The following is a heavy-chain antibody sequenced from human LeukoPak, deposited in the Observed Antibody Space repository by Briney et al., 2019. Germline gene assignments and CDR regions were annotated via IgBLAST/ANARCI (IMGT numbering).Heavy chain of an antibody. D-gene: IGHD2-15*01. V-gene: IGHV4-61*02. CDR2: IYTSGST. CDR1: GGSISSGSFY. J-gene: IGHJ4*02. CDR3: ARVRSGGFDY. Sequence: SQTLSLTCTVSGGSISSGSFYWSRIRQPAGKGLEWIGRIYTSGSTNYNPSLKSRVTISVDTSKNQFSLELSSVTAADTAVYYCARVRSGGFDYWGQGTLVTVSS.